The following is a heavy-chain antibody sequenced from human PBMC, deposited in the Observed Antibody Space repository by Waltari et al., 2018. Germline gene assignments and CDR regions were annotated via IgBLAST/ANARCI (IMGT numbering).Heavy chain of an antibody. Sequence: EVQLVESGGGSSQPGGSLRLSWAASGFTVGTNFMMWVRQAPGKGLEWVSLIYSGGRTYYADSVKGRLTISRDTSKNTLQLQMNSLRGEDTAVYYCARDRHCTDSGCSGLWGQGTLVTVSS. D-gene: IGHD2-8*02. J-gene: IGHJ4*02. V-gene: IGHV3-53*01. CDR1: GFTVGTNF. CDR3: ARDRHCTDSGCSGL. CDR2: IYSGGRT.